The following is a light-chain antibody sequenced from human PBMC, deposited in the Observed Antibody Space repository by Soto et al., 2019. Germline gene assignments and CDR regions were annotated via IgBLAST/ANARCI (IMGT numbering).Light chain of an antibody. CDR2: GSS. J-gene: IGKJ4*01. CDR1: QSFSSSY. Sequence: EIVLTQSPGTLSLSPGEGATLSCRASQSFSSSYLALYQQKPGQSPRLLSYGSSSMATGIPDRVSGSGSGTDFTLTISRLEAEDVALYYWQQYGSSPLTFGGGTKVDIK. CDR3: QQYGSSPLT. V-gene: IGKV3-20*01.